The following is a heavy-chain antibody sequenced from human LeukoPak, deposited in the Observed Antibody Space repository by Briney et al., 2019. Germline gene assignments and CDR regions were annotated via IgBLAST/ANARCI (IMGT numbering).Heavy chain of an antibody. J-gene: IGHJ3*02. D-gene: IGHD3/OR15-3a*01. CDR3: ARERGWTNVNNDAFNI. CDR1: GFTFSSYS. Sequence: GGSLRLSCAASGFTFSSYSMNWVRQAPGKGLEWVSSITGSSSYIYYADSMKGRFTISRDNAKNSLYLQMNSLRAEDTAVYYCARERGWTNVNNDAFNIWGQGTMVTVSS. CDR2: ITGSSSYI. V-gene: IGHV3-21*01.